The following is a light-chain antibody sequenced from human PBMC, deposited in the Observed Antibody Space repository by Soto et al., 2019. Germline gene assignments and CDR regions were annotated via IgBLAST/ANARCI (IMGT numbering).Light chain of an antibody. Sequence: QSALTQPPSASGSPGQSVTISCTGTSGDIGGYDYVSWYQQHPGKAPKLIIYDIANRPSGVSYRFSGSKSANTASLTISGPQADDAADYYCVSFTTKKSYVFGTGTKVTVL. J-gene: IGLJ1*01. CDR1: SGDIGGYDY. CDR3: VSFTTKKSYV. V-gene: IGLV2-14*03. CDR2: DIA.